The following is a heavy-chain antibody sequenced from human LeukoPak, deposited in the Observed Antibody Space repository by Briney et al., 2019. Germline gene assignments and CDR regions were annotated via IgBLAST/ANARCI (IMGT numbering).Heavy chain of an antibody. D-gene: IGHD3-10*01. CDR2: IYWDDDK. V-gene: IGHV2-5*02. CDR1: GFSLSTSGVG. J-gene: IGHJ4*02. CDR3: AHRPPYGSGSYPPAFDY. Sequence: ESGPTLVNPTQTLTLTCTFSGFSLSTSGVGVGWIRQPPGKALEWLALIYWDDDKRYSPSLKSRLTITKDTSKNQVVLTMTNMDPVDTATYYCAHRPPYGSGSYPPAFDYWGQGTLVTVSS.